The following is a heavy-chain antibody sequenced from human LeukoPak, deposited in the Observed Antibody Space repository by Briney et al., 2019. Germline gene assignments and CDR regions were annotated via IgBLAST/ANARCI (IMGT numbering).Heavy chain of an antibody. D-gene: IGHD4-17*01. Sequence: KPSDTLSLTCTVSGGSINGYYWTWIRHPPGKGLEWIGYISDSGSTNYNPSLKSRVPISVDSSNTEFSVRLNSVTAADTAVCYCARVFRGAVTSNWFDPWGQGTLVTVSS. CDR2: ISDSGST. J-gene: IGHJ5*02. CDR3: ARVFRGAVTSNWFDP. V-gene: IGHV4-59*07. CDR1: GGSINGYY.